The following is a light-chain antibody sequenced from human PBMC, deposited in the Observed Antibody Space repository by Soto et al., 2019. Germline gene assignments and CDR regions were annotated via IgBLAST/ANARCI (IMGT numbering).Light chain of an antibody. Sequence: EIWLTQFPGTLSLSPGERATLSCTVSQSFNSNYLAWYQQKPGQAPRLLIYGASTRATGIPDRFSGSGSGTDFTLTIRRLESEDFEVYYCIQYGSYPWTLGSRTKVDIK. CDR3: IQYGSYPWT. CDR1: QSFNSNY. J-gene: IGKJ1*01. V-gene: IGKV3-20*01. CDR2: GAS.